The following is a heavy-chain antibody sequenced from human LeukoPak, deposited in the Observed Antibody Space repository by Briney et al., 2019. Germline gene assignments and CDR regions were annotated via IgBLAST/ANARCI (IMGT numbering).Heavy chain of an antibody. Sequence: PGGSLRLSCAASGFTFSSYAMSWVRQAPGKGLEWVSTLSASGGSTYYANSVKGRFTISRDNSKNTLYLQMNSLRAEDTAVYYCAKVRYCSSTSCYPLRDPWGQGTLVTVSS. CDR3: AKVRYCSSTSCYPLRDP. CDR1: GFTFSSYA. CDR2: LSASGGST. J-gene: IGHJ5*02. D-gene: IGHD2-2*01. V-gene: IGHV3-23*01.